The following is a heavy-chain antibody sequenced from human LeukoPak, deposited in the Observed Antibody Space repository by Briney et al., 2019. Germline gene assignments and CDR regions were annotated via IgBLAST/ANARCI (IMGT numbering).Heavy chain of an antibody. CDR1: GGSISSGGYY. CDR2: IYYSGST. Sequence: SETLSLTCTVSGGSISSGGYYWSWIRQHPGGGLEWIGYIYYSGSTYYNPSLKSRVTISVDTSKNQFSLKLSSVTAADTAVYYCARLFSGWPDKSYWFDPWGQGTLVTVSS. CDR3: ARLFSGWPDKSYWFDP. J-gene: IGHJ5*02. V-gene: IGHV4-31*03. D-gene: IGHD3-10*01.